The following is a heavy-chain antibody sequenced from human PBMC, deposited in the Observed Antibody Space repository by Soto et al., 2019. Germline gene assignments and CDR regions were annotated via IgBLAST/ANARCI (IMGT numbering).Heavy chain of an antibody. D-gene: IGHD2-15*01. V-gene: IGHV4-31*03. CDR1: GGSISSFCYY. CDR2: IYYSGST. J-gene: IGHJ2*01. CDR3: ARYLLRYCSGGSCNSYRYFDL. Sequence: SETLSLTCTVSGGSISSFCYYWSWIRQHPGKGLEWIGYIYYSGSTYYNPSLKSRVTISVDTSKNQFSLKLSSVTAADTAVYYCARYLLRYCSGGSCNSYRYFDLWGRGTLVTVSS.